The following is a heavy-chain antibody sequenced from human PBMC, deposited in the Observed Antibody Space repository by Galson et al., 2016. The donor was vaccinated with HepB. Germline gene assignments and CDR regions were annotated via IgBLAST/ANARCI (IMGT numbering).Heavy chain of an antibody. CDR2: ISYEGSNK. J-gene: IGHJ4*02. CDR3: AKDPDRFRYDSNDYMDY. D-gene: IGHD3-22*01. V-gene: IGHV3-30*18. Sequence: SLRLSCAASGFTFSSFGMHWVRQAPGKGLEWVADISYEGSNKNYAASMRGRFTISRDNSKNTLYLQINSLRAEDTAVYYCAKDPDRFRYDSNDYMDYWGQGTLVTVSS. CDR1: GFTFSSFG.